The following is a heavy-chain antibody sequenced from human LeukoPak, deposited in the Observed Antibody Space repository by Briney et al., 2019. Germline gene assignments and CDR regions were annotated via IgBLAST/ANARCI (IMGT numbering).Heavy chain of an antibody. D-gene: IGHD6-19*01. CDR2: LSGSGITT. CDR1: GFTFSNSA. CDR3: VKGIYSSGWSYFDY. V-gene: IGHV3-23*01. Sequence: PGGSLRLSCAASGFTFSNSAMSWVRQAPGKGLEWVSTLSGSGITTYYADSVKGRFTISRDNSKNTLYLQMNSLRAEDTAVHYCVKGIYSSGWSYFDYWGHGTLVTVSS. J-gene: IGHJ4*01.